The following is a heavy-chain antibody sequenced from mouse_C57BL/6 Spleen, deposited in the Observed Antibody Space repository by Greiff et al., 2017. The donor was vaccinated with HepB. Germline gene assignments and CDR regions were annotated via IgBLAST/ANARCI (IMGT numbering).Heavy chain of an antibody. J-gene: IGHJ2*01. Sequence: QVQLQQSGPELVRPGVSVKISCKGSGYTFTDYAMHWVKQSHAKSLEWIGVISTYYGDASYNQKFKDKATMTADKSSSTAYMQLSSLTSEDSAVYFCARGDDGYYLYYFDYGGQGTTLTVPS. V-gene: IGHV1-67*01. CDR2: ISTYYGDA. CDR1: GYTFTDYA. CDR3: ARGDDGYYLYYFDY. D-gene: IGHD2-3*01.